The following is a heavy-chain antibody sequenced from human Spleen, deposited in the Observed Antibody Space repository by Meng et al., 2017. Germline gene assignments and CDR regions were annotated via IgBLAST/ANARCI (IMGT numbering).Heavy chain of an antibody. CDR1: GYSFTNYW. V-gene: IGHV5-51*01. CDR3: AAPGTHTNVYYYASFDY. D-gene: IGHD3-22*01. Sequence: GESLKISCEASGYSFTNYWIAWVRQMPGKGLEWMGIIYPLDSDTRYSPSFQGQVTISADKSISTAYLQWSSLKASDTAMYYCAAPGTHTNVYYYASFDYWGQGTLVTVSS. J-gene: IGHJ4*02. CDR2: IYPLDSDT.